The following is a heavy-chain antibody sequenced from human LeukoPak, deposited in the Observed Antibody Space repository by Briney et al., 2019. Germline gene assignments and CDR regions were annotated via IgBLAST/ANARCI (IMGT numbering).Heavy chain of an antibody. V-gene: IGHV3-33*05. D-gene: IGHD3-10*01. Sequence: GGSLRLSCTVSGFVFSSFGMHRVRQAPGKGPEWVAFISYDGSNKNYADSTKGRFTISRDNSENTLFLQMNSLRAEDTAVYYCARDITMIRGVTKDPDAFDIWGQGTMVIVSS. CDR3: ARDITMIRGVTKDPDAFDI. J-gene: IGHJ3*02. CDR2: ISYDGSNK. CDR1: GFVFSSFG.